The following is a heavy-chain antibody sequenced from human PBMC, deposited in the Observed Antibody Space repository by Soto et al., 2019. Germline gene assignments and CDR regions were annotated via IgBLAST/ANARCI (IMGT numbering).Heavy chain of an antibody. V-gene: IGHV1-8*01. Sequence: ASVKVSCKASGYTFTSYDINWVRQATGQGLEWMGWMNPNSGNTGYAQKFQGRVTMTRNTSISTAYMELSSLRSEDTAVYYCARADIVVVPAAGMVSGYYYYYMDVWGKGTTVTVS. D-gene: IGHD2-2*01. CDR1: GYTFTSYD. J-gene: IGHJ6*03. CDR3: ARADIVVVPAAGMVSGYYYYYMDV. CDR2: MNPNSGNT.